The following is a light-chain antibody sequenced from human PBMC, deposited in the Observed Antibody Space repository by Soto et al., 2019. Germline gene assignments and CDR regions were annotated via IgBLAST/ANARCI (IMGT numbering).Light chain of an antibody. J-gene: IGKJ4*01. CDR2: DTS. V-gene: IGKV3-11*01. CDR1: QSVNNF. Sequence: EIVLTQSPATLSLSPVERATLSCRASQSVNNFLAWYQQKPGQAPRLLIYDTSIRATDIPARFSGSGSGTDFTLTISSLEPEDFAVYYCQHRTNWPPALTFAGGTKVDIK. CDR3: QHRTNWPPALT.